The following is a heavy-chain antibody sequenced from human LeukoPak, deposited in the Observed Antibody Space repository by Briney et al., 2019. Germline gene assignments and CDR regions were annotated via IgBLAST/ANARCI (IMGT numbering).Heavy chain of an antibody. V-gene: IGHV4-31*03. CDR2: IYYSGST. J-gene: IGHJ4*02. CDR1: GGSISSGGYY. CDR3: ARVLAAAGTYYFDY. D-gene: IGHD6-13*01. Sequence: SQTLSLTCTVSGGSISSGGYYWSWIRQHPGKGLEWIGYIYYSGSTYYNPSLKSRVTISVDTSKNQFSLKLSSVTAADTAVYYCARVLAAAGTYYFDYWGQGTLVTVSS.